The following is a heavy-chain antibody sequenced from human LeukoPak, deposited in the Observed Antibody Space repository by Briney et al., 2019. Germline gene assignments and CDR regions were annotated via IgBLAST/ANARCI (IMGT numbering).Heavy chain of an antibody. Sequence: ASVKVSCKASGYTFTGYYMHWVRQAPGQGLEWMGWINPNSGGTNYAQKFQGRVTMTRNTSISTAYMELSSLRSEDTAVYYCARGLPGYGDYSVNWGQGTLVTVSS. CDR2: INPNSGGT. J-gene: IGHJ4*02. CDR3: ARGLPGYGDYSVN. D-gene: IGHD4-17*01. V-gene: IGHV1-2*02. CDR1: GYTFTGYY.